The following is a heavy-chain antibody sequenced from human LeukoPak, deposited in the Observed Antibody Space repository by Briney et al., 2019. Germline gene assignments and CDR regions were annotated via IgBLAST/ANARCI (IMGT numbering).Heavy chain of an antibody. CDR1: GFTFSSYA. Sequence: GGSLRLSCAASGFTFSSYAMSWVRQAPGKGLEWVSAISRSGGSTYYADSVKGRFTISRDNSKNTLYLQMNSLRAEDTAVYYCAKPPWGTTILGVVSHYWGQGTLVTVSS. D-gene: IGHD3-3*01. CDR2: ISRSGGST. V-gene: IGHV3-23*01. J-gene: IGHJ4*02. CDR3: AKPPWGTTILGVVSHY.